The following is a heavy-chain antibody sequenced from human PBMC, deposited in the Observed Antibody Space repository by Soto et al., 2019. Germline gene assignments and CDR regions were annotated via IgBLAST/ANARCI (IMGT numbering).Heavy chain of an antibody. D-gene: IGHD6-19*01. CDR3: ARAVAVAADFDY. CDR2: INAGNGNT. Sequence: VQLVQSGAEEKKPGASVKVACKASGYTFTGYAMHWVRQAPGQRLEWMGWINAGNGNTKNSQKFQGRVTITRDTSASAAYMELSSLSSEDTAVYYCARAVAVAADFDYGGQGTLVTVSS. J-gene: IGHJ4*02. CDR1: GYTFTGYA. V-gene: IGHV1-3*05.